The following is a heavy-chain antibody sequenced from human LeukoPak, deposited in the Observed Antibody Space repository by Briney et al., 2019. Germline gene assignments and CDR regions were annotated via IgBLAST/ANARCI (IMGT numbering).Heavy chain of an antibody. CDR2: ISSSGSTI. V-gene: IGHV3-11*04. CDR3: AKDKLTYYYDSSGYSYFDY. CDR1: GFTFSDYY. D-gene: IGHD3-22*01. J-gene: IGHJ4*02. Sequence: GGSLRLSCAASGFTFSDYYMSWIRQAPGKGLEWVSYISSSGSTIYYADSVKGRFTISRDNAKNSLYLQMNSLRAEDTAVYYCAKDKLTYYYDSSGYSYFDYWGQGTLVTVSS.